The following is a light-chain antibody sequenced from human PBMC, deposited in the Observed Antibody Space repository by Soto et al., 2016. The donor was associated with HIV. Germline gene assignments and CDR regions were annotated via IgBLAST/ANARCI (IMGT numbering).Light chain of an antibody. CDR2: ATY. J-gene: IGKJ3*01. CDR1: QGINNY. Sequence: DIQMTQSPSSLSASIGDKVTITCRASQGINNYLAWYQQNPGKAPEVLITATYTLQDGVPSRFSGSASGGTGTDFTLTIDSLQPEDFATYYCQQTDSFPFTFGPGTKVNV. V-gene: IGKV1-12*01. CDR3: QQTDSFPFT.